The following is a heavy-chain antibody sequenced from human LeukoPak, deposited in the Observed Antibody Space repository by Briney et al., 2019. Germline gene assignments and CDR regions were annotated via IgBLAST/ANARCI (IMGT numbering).Heavy chain of an antibody. J-gene: IGHJ4*02. D-gene: IGHD3-22*01. CDR3: ARRFPRVNPEYYYDSSGYYLDY. CDR2: IDHSGST. CDR1: GGSCSGYY. Sequence: KPSETLSLTCAVYGGSCSGYYWSWIRQPPGKGLEWIGEIDHSGSTNYNPSLKSRVTISVDTSKNQFSLKLSSVTAADTAVYYCARRFPRVNPEYYYDSSGYYLDYWGQGTLVTVSS. V-gene: IGHV4-34*01.